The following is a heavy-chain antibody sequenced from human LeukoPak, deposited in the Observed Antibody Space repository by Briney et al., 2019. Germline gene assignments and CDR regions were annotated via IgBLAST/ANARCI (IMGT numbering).Heavy chain of an antibody. CDR1: GFTFSDYY. CDR3: ASSDDILTAGLDV. CDR2: ISSSSSYT. V-gene: IGHV3-11*06. D-gene: IGHD3-9*01. Sequence: GGSLRLSCAASGFTFSDYYMSWIRQAPGKGLEWVSYISSSSSYTNYADSVKGRFTISRDNAKNSLYLQMNSLRAKDTAVYYCASSDDILTAGLDVWGKGTTVTVSS. J-gene: IGHJ6*04.